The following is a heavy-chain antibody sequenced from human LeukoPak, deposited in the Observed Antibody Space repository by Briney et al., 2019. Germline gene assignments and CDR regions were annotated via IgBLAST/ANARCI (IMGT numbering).Heavy chain of an antibody. CDR3: ATDGSTSWGMGAFDI. J-gene: IGHJ3*02. V-gene: IGHV1-24*01. D-gene: IGHD2-2*01. Sequence: ASVKVSCKVSGYTLTELSMHWVRQAPGKGLEWMGGFDPEDGETIHAQKFQGRVTMTEDTSTDTAYMELSSLRSEDTAVYYCATDGSTSWGMGAFDIWGQGTMVTVSS. CDR1: GYTLTELS. CDR2: FDPEDGET.